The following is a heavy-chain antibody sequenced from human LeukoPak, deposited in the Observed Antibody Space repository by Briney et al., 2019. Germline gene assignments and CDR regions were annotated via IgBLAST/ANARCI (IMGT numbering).Heavy chain of an antibody. CDR1: RFTFTSYS. CDR3: ARGCGGDCHNWFDP. D-gene: IGHD2-21*02. Sequence: GGSLRLSCAASRFTFTSYSMSWVRQAPGKGLEWVSSISTSSSYIYYAASVKDRFTISRDNVKNSLYLQMNSLRAEDTAVYYCARGCGGDCHNWFDPWGQGTLVTVSS. V-gene: IGHV3-21*01. CDR2: ISTSSSYI. J-gene: IGHJ5*02.